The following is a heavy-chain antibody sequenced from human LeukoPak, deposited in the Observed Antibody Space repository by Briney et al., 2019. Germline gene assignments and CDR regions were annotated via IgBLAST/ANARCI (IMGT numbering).Heavy chain of an antibody. D-gene: IGHD2-21*02. J-gene: IGHJ4*02. Sequence: SETLSLTCTVSGYSISKSSDYWRFIRQPPGKGLEWIGNIYYSGTTYYSPSLSSRVTISVDTSKNQSSLKLNCMTAADTAVYYCATTYCGGDCYPAWWGQGTLVTVPS. CDR3: ATTYCGGDCYPAW. V-gene: IGHV4-39*01. CDR1: GYSISKSSDY. CDR2: IYYSGTT.